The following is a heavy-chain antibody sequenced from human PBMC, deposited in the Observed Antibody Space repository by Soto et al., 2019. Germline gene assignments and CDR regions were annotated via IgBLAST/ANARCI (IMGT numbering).Heavy chain of an antibody. CDR2: INPSGGSR. D-gene: IGHD3-10*01. V-gene: IGHV1-46*01. CDR3: AGGTLWFGEFSQFAP. Sequence: QVHLVQSGAEVMKPGSSVKVSCRAAGRAFSTTYIHWVRQAPGQGLEWMGIINPSGGSRSYSQTFQGRVTMTGGTCTVYMELSSLTFEDTAVYYCAGGTLWFGEFSQFAPWGQGTLVTVSS. CDR1: GRAFSTTY. J-gene: IGHJ5*02.